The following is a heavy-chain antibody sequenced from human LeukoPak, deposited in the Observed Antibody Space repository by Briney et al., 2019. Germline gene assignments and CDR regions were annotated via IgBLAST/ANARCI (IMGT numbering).Heavy chain of an antibody. Sequence: PSETLSLTCAVYGGSFSGYYWSWIRQPPGKGLEWIGEINHSGSTNYNPSLKSRVTISVDTSKNQFSLKLSFVTAADTAVYYCARGSRDYVWRSYFDYWGQGTLVTVSS. CDR3: ARGSRDYVWRSYFDY. V-gene: IGHV4-34*01. D-gene: IGHD3-16*01. CDR1: GGSFSGYY. J-gene: IGHJ4*02. CDR2: INHSGST.